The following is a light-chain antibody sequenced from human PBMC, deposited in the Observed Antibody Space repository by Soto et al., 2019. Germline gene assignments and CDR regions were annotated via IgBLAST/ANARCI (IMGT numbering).Light chain of an antibody. Sequence: DIVMTQSPDSLAVSLGERATINCKSSQSVLYSSNNKNYLAWYQQRPGQPPTLLIYWASTRDSGVPDRFSGSGSGTDFTLTITSLQAEDVAVYYCQQYESTPPTFGQGTKLEIK. CDR1: QSVLYSSNNKNY. CDR3: QQYESTPPT. V-gene: IGKV4-1*01. CDR2: WAS. J-gene: IGKJ2*01.